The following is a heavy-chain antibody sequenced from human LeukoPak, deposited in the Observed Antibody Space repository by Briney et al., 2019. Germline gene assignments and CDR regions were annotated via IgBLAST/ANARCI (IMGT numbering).Heavy chain of an antibody. CDR2: IYSSGNP. CDR1: GFTVSSNY. V-gene: IGHV3-53*01. J-gene: IGHJ6*02. D-gene: IGHD4-17*01. CDR3: ATMTTVIMGGYYYGMDV. Sequence: PGGSLRLSCAASGFTVSSNYMSWVRQAPGKGLEWVSIIYSSGNPYYPDSVKGRFPISRDNSKTNLYLQMNSLRAEDTAVYYCATMTTVIMGGYYYGMDVWGQGTTVTVSS.